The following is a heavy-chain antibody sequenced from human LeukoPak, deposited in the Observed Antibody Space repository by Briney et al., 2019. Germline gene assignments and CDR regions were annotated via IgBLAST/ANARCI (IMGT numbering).Heavy chain of an antibody. D-gene: IGHD3-22*01. CDR3: VTYNFKSSGQKKNY. J-gene: IGHJ4*02. V-gene: IGHV4-34*01. CDR1: GGSFSGYY. Sequence: PSETLSLTCAVYGGSFSGYYWSWIRQPPGKGLEWIGEINHSGSTNYNPSLKSRVTISVDTSKKQFSLKLSSVTAADTAVYYCVTYNFKSSGQKKNYWGQGTLVTVSS. CDR2: INHSGST.